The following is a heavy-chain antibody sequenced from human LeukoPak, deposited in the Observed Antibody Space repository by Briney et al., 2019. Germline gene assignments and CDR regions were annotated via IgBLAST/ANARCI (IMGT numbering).Heavy chain of an antibody. D-gene: IGHD3-9*01. Sequence: PAETLSLTCTVSGGSISSYYWSWIRQPPGKGLEWIGYIYYSGSTNYNPSLKSRGTISVDTSKNQFSLKLRSATAADPAVYYCARKASGGLRYFDWLIEYWGQGTLVSVS. CDR2: IYYSGST. CDR1: GGSISSYY. J-gene: IGHJ4*02. CDR3: ARKASGGLRYFDWLIEY. V-gene: IGHV4-59*08.